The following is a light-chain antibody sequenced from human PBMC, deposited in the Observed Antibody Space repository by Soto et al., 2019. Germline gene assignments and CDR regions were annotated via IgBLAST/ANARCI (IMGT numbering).Light chain of an antibody. V-gene: IGLV2-11*01. CDR1: SSDVGGYNY. J-gene: IGLJ3*02. CDR2: DVT. CDR3: CSYAGSYTLA. Sequence: QSALTQPRSVSGSPGQSVTISCTGTSSDVGGYNYVSWYQQHPGKAPKLMIYDVTKRPSGVPDRFSGSNSGNTASLTISGLQTEDAADYYCCSYAGSYTLAFGGGTKVTVL.